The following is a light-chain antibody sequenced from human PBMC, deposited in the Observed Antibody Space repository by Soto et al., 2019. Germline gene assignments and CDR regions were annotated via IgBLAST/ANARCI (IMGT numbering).Light chain of an antibody. CDR1: SSNIEVYY. CDR2: DNN. V-gene: IGLV1-51*01. Sequence: QSVLTQPPSVSAAPGEKVSISCSGSSSNIEVYYVSWYQQLPATAANLLIYDNNQRPSGIPARFSGSNSGTSAALGITALQPGDEADYYFGTWDTSLSLGVFGTGTKATVL. CDR3: GTWDTSLSLGV. J-gene: IGLJ1*01.